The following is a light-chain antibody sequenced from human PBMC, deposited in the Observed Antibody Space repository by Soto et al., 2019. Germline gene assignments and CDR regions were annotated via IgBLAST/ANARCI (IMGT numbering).Light chain of an antibody. V-gene: IGKV1-27*01. CDR2: AAS. CDR1: QGISNY. CDR3: QKYNSAPHT. J-gene: IGKJ1*01. Sequence: DIQMTQSPSSLSASVGDRVTITFRASQGISNYLAWYQQKPGKVPKLLIYAASTLQSGVPSRFSGSGPGTDFTLTISSLQPEDVATYYCQKYNSAPHTFGQGTKVEIK.